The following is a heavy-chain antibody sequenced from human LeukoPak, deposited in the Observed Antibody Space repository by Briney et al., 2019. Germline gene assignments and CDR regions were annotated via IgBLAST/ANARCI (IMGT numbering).Heavy chain of an antibody. CDR2: IYYSGSA. D-gene: IGHD1-26*01. Sequence: SATLSLTCTVSGGSINSPNYYWDWIRQPPGNGLEWIGSIYYSGSAYYSSSLKSRVTILVDTSKNQFSLKLSSVTAADTAVYYCARDSVGGTGHDAFDIWGQGTMATVSS. CDR3: ARDSVGGTGHDAFDI. J-gene: IGHJ3*02. V-gene: IGHV4-39*07. CDR1: GGSINSPNYY.